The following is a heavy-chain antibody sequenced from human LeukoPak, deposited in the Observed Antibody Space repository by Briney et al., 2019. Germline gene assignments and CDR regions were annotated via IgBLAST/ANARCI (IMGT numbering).Heavy chain of an antibody. CDR1: GFTFSSYS. CDR2: ISSSSSYI. V-gene: IGHV3-21*01. CDR3: ARGPLAVAGAFDI. Sequence: GGSLRLSCAASGFTFSSYSMNWVRQAPGKGLEWVSSISSSSSYIYYADSVKGRFTISRDNAKNSLHLQMNSLRAEDTAVYYCARGPLAVAGAFDIWGQGTMVTVSS. D-gene: IGHD6-19*01. J-gene: IGHJ3*02.